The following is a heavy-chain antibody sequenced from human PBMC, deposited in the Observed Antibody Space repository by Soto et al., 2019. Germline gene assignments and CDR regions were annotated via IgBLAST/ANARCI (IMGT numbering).Heavy chain of an antibody. J-gene: IGHJ6*02. D-gene: IGHD5-12*01. Sequence: QVQLVQSGAEVKKPGSSVKVSCKASGGTFNTFAISWVRQAPGQGFEWLGGIIPIFRTPDYAQKFQDRVMLIAEECAGTAYMELSSLRSDDTAVYYCARDKERQRLGGNYYYAMGVWGQGTTVTVSS. CDR1: GGTFNTFA. CDR2: IIPIFRTP. CDR3: ARDKERQRLGGNYYYAMGV. V-gene: IGHV1-69*12.